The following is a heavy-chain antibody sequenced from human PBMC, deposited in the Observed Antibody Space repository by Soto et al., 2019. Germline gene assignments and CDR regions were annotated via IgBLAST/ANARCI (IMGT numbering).Heavy chain of an antibody. Sequence: EVQLWESGGGLVQPGGSLRLSCAASGFTCNNDAMTWVRQAPGKGREWFSSISGGGDTTSYSDSVKGRFTVSRDGSKHTLDLQISSLRAEDPALDYCAKGRGGSGSLTPRFDVRGQGTLVNVSS. V-gene: IGHV3-23*01. CDR3: AKGRGGSGSLTPRFDV. J-gene: IGHJ4*02. CDR2: ISGGGDTT. D-gene: IGHD3-10*01. CDR1: GFTCNNDA.